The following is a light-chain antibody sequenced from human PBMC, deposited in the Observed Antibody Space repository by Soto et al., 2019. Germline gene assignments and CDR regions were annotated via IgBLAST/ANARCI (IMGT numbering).Light chain of an antibody. CDR3: QQHTNWPLT. Sequence: VMTQSPATLSVSPGEGATLSCRASQSVSSFLAWYQQKPGQAPRLLIYDASNRATGIPARFSGSGSGTDFTLTISSLEPEDFAVYYCQQHTNWPLTFGGGTKVDI. CDR1: QSVSSF. J-gene: IGKJ4*01. V-gene: IGKV3-11*01. CDR2: DAS.